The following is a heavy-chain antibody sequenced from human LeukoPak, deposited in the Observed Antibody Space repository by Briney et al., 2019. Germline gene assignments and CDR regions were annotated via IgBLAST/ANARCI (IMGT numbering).Heavy chain of an antibody. V-gene: IGHV1-8*03. CDR1: GYTFTSYD. J-gene: IGHJ4*02. D-gene: IGHD1-26*01. CDR2: MNPNSGNT. CDR3: ARGSGSYDSEPFDY. Sequence: GASVKVSCKASGYTFTSYDINWVRQATGQGLEWMGWMNPNSGNTGYAQKFQGRVTITRNTSISTAYMELSSLRSEDTAVYYCARGSGSYDSEPFDYWGQGTLVTVSS.